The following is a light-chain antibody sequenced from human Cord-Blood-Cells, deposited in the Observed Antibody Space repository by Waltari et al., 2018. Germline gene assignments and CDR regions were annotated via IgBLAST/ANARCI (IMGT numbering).Light chain of an antibody. V-gene: IGLV2-14*01. CDR1: SSDVGGYNY. CDR3: SSYTSSSTLV. CDR2: DVS. J-gene: IGLJ2*01. Sequence: QSALTQPASVSGSPGQSITISCTGTSSDVGGYNYVSWYQQHPGKAPKLMIYDVSKRPSGVSNRFSGSKSGNTASLTISGLQAEEEADYYFSSYTSSSTLVFGGGTKLTVL.